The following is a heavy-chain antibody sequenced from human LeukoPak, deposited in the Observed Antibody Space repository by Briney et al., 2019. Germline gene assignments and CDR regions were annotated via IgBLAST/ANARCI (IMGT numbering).Heavy chain of an antibody. CDR2: IKSKTDGGTT. D-gene: IGHD3-10*01. Sequence: GGSLRLSCAASGFTFSNAWMSWVRQAPGKGLEWVGRIKSKTDGGTTDYAAPVKGRFTISRDDSKNTLYLQMNSLKTEDTAVYYCARDLGWFGVRQYYFDYWGQGTLVTVSS. V-gene: IGHV3-15*01. CDR3: ARDLGWFGVRQYYFDY. J-gene: IGHJ4*02. CDR1: GFTFSNAW.